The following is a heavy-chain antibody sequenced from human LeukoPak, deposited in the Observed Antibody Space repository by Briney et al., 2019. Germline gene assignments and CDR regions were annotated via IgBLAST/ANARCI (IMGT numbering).Heavy chain of an antibody. Sequence: GGSLRLSCAASGFTFSSYAMSWVRQAPGKGLEWVAAISGSGGSTYYADSVKGRFTISRDNSKNTLYLQMNSLRAEDTAVYYCARDYGLFYYDSSGYYPYWGQGTLVTVSS. D-gene: IGHD3-22*01. J-gene: IGHJ4*02. CDR1: GFTFSSYA. CDR3: ARDYGLFYYDSSGYYPY. CDR2: ISGSGGST. V-gene: IGHV3-23*01.